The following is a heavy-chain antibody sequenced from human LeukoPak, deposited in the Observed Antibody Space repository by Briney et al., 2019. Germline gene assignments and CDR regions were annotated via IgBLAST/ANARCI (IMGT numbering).Heavy chain of an antibody. CDR3: GGSSFYYYYYGMDV. CDR2: ISGSGGST. D-gene: IGHD1-26*01. J-gene: IGHJ6*02. Sequence: GGSLRLSCAASGFTFGSYAMSWVRQAPGKGLEWVSAISGSGGSTYYADSVKGRFTISRDNSKNTLYLQMNSLRAEDTAVYYCGGSSFYYYYYGMDVWGQGTTVTVSS. V-gene: IGHV3-23*01. CDR1: GFTFGSYA.